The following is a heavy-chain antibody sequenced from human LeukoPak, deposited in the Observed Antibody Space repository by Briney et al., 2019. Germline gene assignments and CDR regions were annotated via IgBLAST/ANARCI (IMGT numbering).Heavy chain of an antibody. Sequence: GGSLRLSCAAFGFTFSAYAMHWVRQAPGKGLEWVAVISFDGSNQHYADSVKGRFTISRDDSKNTLYLQMNSLRAEDTAVYYCASDRHSGSFYGYFDYWGQGTLVTVSS. V-gene: IGHV3-30-3*01. D-gene: IGHD1-26*01. CDR1: GFTFSAYA. CDR2: ISFDGSNQ. J-gene: IGHJ4*02. CDR3: ASDRHSGSFYGYFDY.